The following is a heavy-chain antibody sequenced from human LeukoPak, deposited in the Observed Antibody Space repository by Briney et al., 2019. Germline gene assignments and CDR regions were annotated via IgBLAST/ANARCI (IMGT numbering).Heavy chain of an antibody. D-gene: IGHD5-18*01. V-gene: IGHV1-2*02. J-gene: IGHJ4*02. Sequence: ASVKVSCKASGYTFTGYYMHWVRQAPGQGLECMGWINPNSGGTKYAQKFQGRITMTRDTSISTAYMELSSLISDDTAVYYCARKVPASANFDYWGQGTLVTVSS. CDR1: GYTFTGYY. CDR3: ARKVPASANFDY. CDR2: INPNSGGT.